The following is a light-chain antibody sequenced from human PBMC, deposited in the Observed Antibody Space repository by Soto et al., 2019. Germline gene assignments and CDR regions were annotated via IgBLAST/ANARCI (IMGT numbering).Light chain of an antibody. J-gene: IGLJ1*01. Sequence: QSVLTQPRSVSGSPGQSVTISCTGSSSDVGAYNYVSWYQQHPGKAPKLMIFDVSKRPSGVPDRFSGSKSGSTASLTISGLQAEDEADYYCCSYAGNMYVVGSGTKLTVL. CDR2: DVS. V-gene: IGLV2-11*01. CDR1: SSDVGAYNY. CDR3: CSYAGNMYV.